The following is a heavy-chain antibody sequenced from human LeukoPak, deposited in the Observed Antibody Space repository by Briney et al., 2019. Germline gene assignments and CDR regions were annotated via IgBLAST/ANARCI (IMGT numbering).Heavy chain of an antibody. CDR3: ARVGFLEWLSVYYGMDV. CDR2: ISAYNGNT. CDR1: GGTFSSYA. V-gene: IGHV1-18*01. D-gene: IGHD3-3*01. J-gene: IGHJ6*02. Sequence: ASVKVSCKASGGTFSSYAISWVRQAPGQGLEWMGWISAYNGNTNYAQKLQGRVTMTTDTSTSTAYMELRSLRSDDTAVYYCARVGFLEWLSVYYGMDVWGQGTTVTVSS.